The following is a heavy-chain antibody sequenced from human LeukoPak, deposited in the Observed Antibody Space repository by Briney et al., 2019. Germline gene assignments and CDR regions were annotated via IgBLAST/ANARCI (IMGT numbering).Heavy chain of an antibody. CDR3: AKSGHSTSSWFDP. CDR2: VTGSSGGT. V-gene: IGHV3-23*01. J-gene: IGHJ5*02. Sequence: QPGGSLRLSCAASGFTFSSYAMTWVRQAPGKGLEWVSAVTGSSGGTYYADSVKGRFTISRDDSKSTLYLQMNSLRVEDTTVYYCAKSGHSTSSWFDPWGQGTLVIVSS. D-gene: IGHD6-6*01. CDR1: GFTFSSYA.